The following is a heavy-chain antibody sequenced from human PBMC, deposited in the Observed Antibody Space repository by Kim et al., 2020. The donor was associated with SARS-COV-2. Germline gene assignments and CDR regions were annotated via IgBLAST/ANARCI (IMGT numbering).Heavy chain of an antibody. Sequence: ASVKVSCKAYGYTLKSYPIHWLRQAPGQRPEWMGWVNAANDETQYSQKFQGRVTITRDTSANMAYMELRRLTTKDTAIYYCARDMDPTVYDYWGQGTLVTVSS. V-gene: IGHV1-3*01. J-gene: IGHJ4*02. CDR1: GYTLKSYP. D-gene: IGHD4-4*01. CDR2: VNAANDET. CDR3: ARDMDPTVYDY.